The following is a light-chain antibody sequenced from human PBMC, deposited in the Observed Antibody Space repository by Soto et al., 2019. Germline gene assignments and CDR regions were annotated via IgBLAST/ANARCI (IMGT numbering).Light chain of an antibody. CDR1: QSVSSY. J-gene: IGKJ5*01. Sequence: EIVFAHAPATLSLSPGERATLSFRSSQSVSSYLAWYQQKPGQAPRLLIYDASNRATGIPARFSGSGSGTDFTLTISSLEPEDFAVYYCQQRSNWPPITFGQGTRLEIK. CDR2: DAS. V-gene: IGKV3-11*01. CDR3: QQRSNWPPIT.